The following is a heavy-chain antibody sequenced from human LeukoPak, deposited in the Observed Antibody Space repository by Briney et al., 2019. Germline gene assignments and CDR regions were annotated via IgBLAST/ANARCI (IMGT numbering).Heavy chain of an antibody. D-gene: IGHD6-25*01. J-gene: IGHJ3*02. CDR1: GYSFTSYW. Sequence: GESLKISCKGSGYSFTSYWIGWVRQMPGKGLEWMGIIYPGDSDTRYSPSFQGQVTISADKSISTAHLQWSSLKASDTAMYYCARLYLPYTSAWYGSAFDIWGQGTMVTVSS. CDR3: ARLYLPYTSAWYGSAFDI. V-gene: IGHV5-51*01. CDR2: IYPGDSDT.